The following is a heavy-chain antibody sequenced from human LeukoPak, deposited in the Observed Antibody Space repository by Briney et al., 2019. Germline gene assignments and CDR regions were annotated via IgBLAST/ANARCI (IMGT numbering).Heavy chain of an antibody. CDR1: GLSFSSYW. CDR3: ARGRSSGWYNWFDP. V-gene: IGHV3-53*01. D-gene: IGHD6-19*01. Sequence: QPGGSLRLSCVVSGLSFSSYWMNWVRQAPGKGLEWVSVIYSGGSTYYADSVKGRFTISRDNSKNTLYLQMNSLRAEDTAVYYSARGRSSGWYNWFDPWGQGTLVSVSS. CDR2: IYSGGST. J-gene: IGHJ5*02.